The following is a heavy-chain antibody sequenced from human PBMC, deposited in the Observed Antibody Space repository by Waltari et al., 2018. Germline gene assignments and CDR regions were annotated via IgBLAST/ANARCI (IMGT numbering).Heavy chain of an antibody. Sequence: QVQLQESGPGLVKPSETLSLTCAVSGYSISSGYYWGWLRQPPGKGLEWIGSIYHSGSTYYNPSLKSRVTISVDTSKNQFSLKLSSVTAADTAVYYCAGTGYSSSWYGNWFDPWGQGTLVTVSS. J-gene: IGHJ5*02. CDR2: IYHSGST. D-gene: IGHD6-13*01. CDR1: GYSISSGYY. CDR3: AGTGYSSSWYGNWFDP. V-gene: IGHV4-38-2*01.